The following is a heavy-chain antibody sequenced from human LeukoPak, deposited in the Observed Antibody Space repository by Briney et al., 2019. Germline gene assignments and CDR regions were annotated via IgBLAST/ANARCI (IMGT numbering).Heavy chain of an antibody. D-gene: IGHD3-3*01. CDR1: GGTFSSYA. CDR2: IIPILGIA. Sequence: SVKVSCKASGGTFSSYAISWVRQAPGQGLEWMGRIIPILGIANYAQKFQGRVTITADKSTSTAYMELSSLRSEDTAVYYCARYHQSPFLECFQTYYYYGRDVWAQGTRVTVP. V-gene: IGHV1-69*04. CDR3: ARYHQSPFLECFQTYYYYGRDV. J-gene: IGHJ6*02.